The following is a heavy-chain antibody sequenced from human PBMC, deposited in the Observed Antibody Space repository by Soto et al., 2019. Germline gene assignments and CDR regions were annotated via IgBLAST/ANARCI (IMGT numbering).Heavy chain of an antibody. CDR1: GFTFSDHY. V-gene: IGHV3-11*05. CDR3: TRDPRLVDY. J-gene: IGHJ4*01. CDR2: ISGTSAVT. D-gene: IGHD3-9*01. Sequence: QVHLVESGGGLVEPGGSLRLSCSASGFTFSDHYMTWIRQAPGKGLEWISYISGTSAVTNYADSVKDRFTISRDNAKNSLYLQMNGLRVEDTAVYYCTRDPRLVDYWGQGTRVTVSS.